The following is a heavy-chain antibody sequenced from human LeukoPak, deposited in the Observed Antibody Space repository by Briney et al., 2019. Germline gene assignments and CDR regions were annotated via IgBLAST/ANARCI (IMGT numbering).Heavy chain of an antibody. CDR3: AKEDDPIAAAAPDPLDY. V-gene: IGHV3-30*02. D-gene: IGHD6-13*01. Sequence: QPGGSLRLSCAASGFTFSSYSMHWVRQAPGKGLEWVAFIRYDGSNKYYADSVKGRFTISRDNSKNTLYLQMNSLRAEDTVVYYCAKEDDPIAAAAPDPLDYWGQGTLVTVSS. CDR2: IRYDGSNK. J-gene: IGHJ4*02. CDR1: GFTFSSYS.